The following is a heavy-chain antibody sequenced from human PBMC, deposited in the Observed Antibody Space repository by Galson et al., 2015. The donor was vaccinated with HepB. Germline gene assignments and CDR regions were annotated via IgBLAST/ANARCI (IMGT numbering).Heavy chain of an antibody. CDR3: ARDPNGDYLPDY. D-gene: IGHD4-17*01. Sequence: SVKVSCKASGYTFTSYAMHWVRQAPGQRLEWMGWINAGNGNTKYSQKFQGRVTITRDTSASTAYMELSSLRSEDTAVYYCARDPNGDYLPDYWGQGTLVTISS. CDR1: GYTFTSYA. J-gene: IGHJ4*02. V-gene: IGHV1-3*01. CDR2: INAGNGNT.